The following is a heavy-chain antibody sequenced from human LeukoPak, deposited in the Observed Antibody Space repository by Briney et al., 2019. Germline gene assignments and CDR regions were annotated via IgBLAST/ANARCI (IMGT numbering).Heavy chain of an antibody. J-gene: IGHJ3*02. CDR3: AREPPAAWDAFDI. D-gene: IGHD2-2*01. Sequence: SETLSLTCTVSGGSISSSSYYWSWIRQPAGKGLEWIGRIYTSGSTNYNPSLKSRVTISVDTSKNQFSLKLSSVTAADTAVYYCAREPPAAWDAFDIWGQGTMVTVSS. CDR2: IYTSGST. V-gene: IGHV4-61*02. CDR1: GGSISSSSYY.